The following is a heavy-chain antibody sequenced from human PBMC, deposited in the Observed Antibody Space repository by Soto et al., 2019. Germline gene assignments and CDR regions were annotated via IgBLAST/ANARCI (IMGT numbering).Heavy chain of an antibody. J-gene: IGHJ5*02. Sequence: QVQLQQWGAGLLKPSETLSLTCAVYGGSFSGYYWSWIRQPPGKGLEWIGEINHSGSTNYNPPLKRRVSKAVDPSKNQFSLKLSSVTAADTAVYYCARGPRGIAARPVSRSNWFDPWGQGTLVTVSS. V-gene: IGHV4-34*01. D-gene: IGHD6-6*01. CDR1: GGSFSGYY. CDR3: ARGPRGIAARPVSRSNWFDP. CDR2: INHSGST.